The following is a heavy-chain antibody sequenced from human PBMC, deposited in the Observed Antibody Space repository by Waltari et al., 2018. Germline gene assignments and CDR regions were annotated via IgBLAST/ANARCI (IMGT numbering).Heavy chain of an antibody. D-gene: IGHD3-10*01. CDR3: ARRGYYYGSGSYYGRYYFDY. CDR2: IYPGDSDT. Sequence: EVQLVQSGAEVKKPGESLKISCKGSGYSFTSYWIGWVRQMPGQGLEWMGIIYPGDSDTRYSPSFQGQVTISADKSISTAYLQWSSLKASDTAMYYCARRGYYYGSGSYYGRYYFDYWGQGTLVTVSS. CDR1: GYSFTSYW. J-gene: IGHJ4*02. V-gene: IGHV5-51*03.